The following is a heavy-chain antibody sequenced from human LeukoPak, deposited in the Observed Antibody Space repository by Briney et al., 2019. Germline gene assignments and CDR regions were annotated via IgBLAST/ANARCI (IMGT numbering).Heavy chain of an antibody. D-gene: IGHD2-15*01. J-gene: IGHJ3*02. Sequence: GGSLRLSCAASGFTFSSYEMNWVRQAPGKGLEWVSYISSSGSTMYYADSVKGRFTISRDNAKNSLYLQMNSLRAEDTAVYYCARDRSPIYCSGGSCYSVGGGAFDIWDQGTMVTVSS. CDR3: ARDRSPIYCSGGSCYSVGGGAFDI. CDR2: ISSSGSTM. CDR1: GFTFSSYE. V-gene: IGHV3-48*03.